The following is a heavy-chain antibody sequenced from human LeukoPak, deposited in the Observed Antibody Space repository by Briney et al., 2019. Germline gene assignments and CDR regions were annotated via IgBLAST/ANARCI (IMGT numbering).Heavy chain of an antibody. CDR3: ARGGVTPFDY. D-gene: IGHD3-10*01. CDR1: GGSLSSYY. Sequence: SETLSLTCTVSGGSLSSYYWSWMRHPPGKGLEWIGENNHSRNTNYHPSLNRRLPLSVDTSKNQFSLMLSSVTAADTAVYYCARGGVTPFDYWGQGTLVTVSS. J-gene: IGHJ4*02. V-gene: IGHV4-34*01. CDR2: NNHSRNT.